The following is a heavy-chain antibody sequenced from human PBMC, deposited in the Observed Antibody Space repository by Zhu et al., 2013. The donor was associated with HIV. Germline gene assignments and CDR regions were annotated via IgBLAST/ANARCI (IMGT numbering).Heavy chain of an antibody. Sequence: VQLQESGPGLVKPSDTLSLTCGVSGYSISTSFWWGWIRQPPGKGLEWIGYVYSSGTTYYNPSLKSRVTLSIDTSKNHFSLRLNSVTAADTAVYYCAREPLDGNPLDYWGQGALVTVSS. J-gene: IGHJ4*02. V-gene: IGHV4-28*03. CDR1: GYSISTSFW. CDR3: AREPLDGNPLDY. CDR2: VYSSGTT. D-gene: IGHD1-1*01.